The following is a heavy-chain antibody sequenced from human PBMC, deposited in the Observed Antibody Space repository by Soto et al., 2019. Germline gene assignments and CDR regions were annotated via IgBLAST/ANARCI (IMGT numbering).Heavy chain of an antibody. CDR3: ARGVVATTRLFDY. CDR2: INHSGST. Sequence: QVQLQQGGAGLLKPSETLSFTCTIYGGSLSGYYWSWIRQPPGKGLEWIGEINHSGSTNYNSSLKSRVTISVDTSKNQLSLNLTSVTAADTAVYYCARGVVATTRLFDYWGQGTLVTVSS. J-gene: IGHJ4*02. V-gene: IGHV4-34*01. D-gene: IGHD5-12*01. CDR1: GGSLSGYY.